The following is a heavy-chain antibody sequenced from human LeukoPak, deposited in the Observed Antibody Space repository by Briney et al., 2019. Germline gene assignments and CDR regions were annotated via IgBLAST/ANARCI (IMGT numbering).Heavy chain of an antibody. CDR1: GFTFSSYG. CDR2: ISYDGSNK. D-gene: IGHD1-26*01. V-gene: IGHV3-30*18. Sequence: PGRSLRLSCAASGFTFSSYGMHWVRQAPGKGLEWVAVISYDGSNKYYADSVKGRFTISRDNSKNTLYLQMNSLRAEDTAVYYCAKDQSGTYSFDYWGQGTLVTVSS. CDR3: AKDQSGTYSFDY. J-gene: IGHJ4*02.